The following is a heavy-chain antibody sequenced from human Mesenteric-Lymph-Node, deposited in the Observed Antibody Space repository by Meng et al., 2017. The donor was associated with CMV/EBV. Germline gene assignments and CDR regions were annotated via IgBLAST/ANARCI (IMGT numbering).Heavy chain of an antibody. V-gene: IGHV3-21*04. CDR2: ISSSSSYI. Sequence: GESLKISCAASGFTFSSYSMNWVRQAPGKGLEWVSSISSSSSYIYYADSVKGRFTVSRDTSKNTLYLQMNSLRAEDTAVYYCARDRRNDFWSAFNNWGQGTVVTVSS. J-gene: IGHJ4*02. CDR1: GFTFSSYS. D-gene: IGHD3-3*01. CDR3: ARDRRNDFWSAFNN.